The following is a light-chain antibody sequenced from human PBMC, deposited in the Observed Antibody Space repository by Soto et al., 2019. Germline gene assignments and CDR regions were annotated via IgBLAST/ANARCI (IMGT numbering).Light chain of an antibody. CDR2: DAS. J-gene: IGKJ1*01. CDR1: QSISSW. V-gene: IGKV1-5*01. Sequence: DIQMTQSPSTLSASVGYRVTITCRASQSISSWLAWYQQKPGKAPKLLIYDASSLESGVPSRFSGSGSGTEFTLTISSLQPDDFATYYCQQYNSLFGQGTKVEIK. CDR3: QQYNSL.